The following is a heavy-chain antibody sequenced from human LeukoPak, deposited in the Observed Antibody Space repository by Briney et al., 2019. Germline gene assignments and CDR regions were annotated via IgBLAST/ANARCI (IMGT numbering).Heavy chain of an antibody. J-gene: IGHJ4*02. CDR2: ISYDGSNK. Sequence: GGSLRLSCAASGFTFSSHAMHWVRQAPGKGLEWVAVISYDGSNKYYADSVKGRFTISRDNSKNTLYLQMNSLRAEDTAVYYCASPVVDDSSGYWGQGTLVTVSS. CDR1: GFTFSSHA. D-gene: IGHD3-22*01. CDR3: ASPVVDDSSGY. V-gene: IGHV3-30*04.